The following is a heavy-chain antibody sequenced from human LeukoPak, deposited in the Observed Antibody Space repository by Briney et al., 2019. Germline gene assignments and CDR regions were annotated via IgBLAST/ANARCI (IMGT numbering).Heavy chain of an antibody. J-gene: IGHJ4*02. D-gene: IGHD3-16*01. V-gene: IGHV4-59*08. Sequence: PSETLSLTCTVSVASISSYYWTWIRQPPGEGLEWIGYIYYSGGTNYNPSLKSRVTISVDTSKNQFSLKLSSVTAADTAVYYCARQSGGVGTKVDYWGQGTLVTVSS. CDR2: IYYSGGT. CDR3: ARQSGGVGTKVDY. CDR1: VASISSYY.